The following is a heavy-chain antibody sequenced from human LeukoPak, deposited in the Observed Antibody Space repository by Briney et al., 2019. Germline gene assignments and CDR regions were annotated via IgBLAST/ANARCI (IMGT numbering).Heavy chain of an antibody. Sequence: PSETLSPTCTVSGDSISGYYWSWIQQLPGKGLEWIGYVYHTGHTHCSPSLKSRVTVSLDTSRNQVSLILSSVTAADTAVYYCARHRFGHLFDYWGQGTLVFVSS. CDR3: ARHRFGHLFDY. CDR2: VYHTGHT. D-gene: IGHD3-16*01. V-gene: IGHV4-59*01. J-gene: IGHJ4*02. CDR1: GDSISGYY.